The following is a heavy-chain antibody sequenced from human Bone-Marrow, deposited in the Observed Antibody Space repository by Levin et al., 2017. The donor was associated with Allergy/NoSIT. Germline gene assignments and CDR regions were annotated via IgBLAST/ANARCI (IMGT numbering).Heavy chain of an antibody. D-gene: IGHD5-24*01. V-gene: IGHV3-30*18. CDR1: GFTFSSYG. Sequence: GESLKISCTASGFTFSSYGMHWVRQAPGKGLEWVAVISYDGSNKYYADSVKGRFTISRDNSKNTLFLQMNSLRPEDTAVYYCAKGSRWEMTAITAGLDYWGQGTLVTVSS. CDR3: AKGSRWEMTAITAGLDY. J-gene: IGHJ4*02. CDR2: ISYDGSNK.